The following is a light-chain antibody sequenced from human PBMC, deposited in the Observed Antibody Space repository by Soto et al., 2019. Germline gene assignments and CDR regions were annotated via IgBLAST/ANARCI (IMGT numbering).Light chain of an antibody. CDR3: QSADSSGTYWV. CDR1: ALPKQY. Sequence: SYELTQPPSVSVSPGQTARITCSGDALPKQYAYWYQQKPGQAPVLVIYKDSERPSGIPERFSCSSSGTTVTLTISGVQAEDEDDYYCQSADSSGTYWVFGGGTKVTVL. V-gene: IGLV3-25*03. CDR2: KDS. J-gene: IGLJ3*02.